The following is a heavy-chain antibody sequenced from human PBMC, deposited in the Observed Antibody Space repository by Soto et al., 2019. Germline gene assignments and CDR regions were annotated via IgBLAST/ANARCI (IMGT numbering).Heavy chain of an antibody. CDR3: AKDQLAVAGSWFDP. Sequence: GGSLRLSCAASGFTFSSYGMHWVRQAPGKGLEWVAVISYDGSNKYYADSVKGRFTISRDNSKDTLYLQMNSLRAEDTAVYYCAKDQLAVAGSWFDPWGQGTLVTVSS. CDR2: ISYDGSNK. CDR1: GFTFSSYG. D-gene: IGHD6-19*01. V-gene: IGHV3-30*18. J-gene: IGHJ5*02.